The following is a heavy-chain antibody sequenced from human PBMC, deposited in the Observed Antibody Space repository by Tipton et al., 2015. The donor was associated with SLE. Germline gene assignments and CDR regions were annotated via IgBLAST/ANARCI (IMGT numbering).Heavy chain of an antibody. J-gene: IGHJ1*01. CDR1: GGSFY. CDR2: FKHGGST. CDR3: ARGIDGTVAEQ. Sequence: TLSLTCAVYGGSFYWSWIRQPPGMGLEWIGEFKHGGSTNYNPSLKSRVTMSVDTSKNQLSLKLSSVTAADTAVYYCARGIDGTVAEQWGQGTLVTVSS. V-gene: IGHV4-34*01. D-gene: IGHD5-24*01.